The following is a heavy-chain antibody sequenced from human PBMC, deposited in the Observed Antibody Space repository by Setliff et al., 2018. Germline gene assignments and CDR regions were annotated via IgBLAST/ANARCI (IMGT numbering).Heavy chain of an antibody. D-gene: IGHD3-10*01. V-gene: IGHV3-30*02. Sequence: GWSLRLSCAASVSTFRAFGMHWVHQAPGNGLEWVAFIRFDGSTKYYADSVKGRFTMSRDNFQNPLYLQMDSLRPEDTGVYYCAKVKKQLIRGSGLDLWGQGTLVTVSS. CDR1: VSTFRAFG. CDR2: IRFDGSTK. CDR3: AKVKKQLIRGSGLDL. J-gene: IGHJ5*02.